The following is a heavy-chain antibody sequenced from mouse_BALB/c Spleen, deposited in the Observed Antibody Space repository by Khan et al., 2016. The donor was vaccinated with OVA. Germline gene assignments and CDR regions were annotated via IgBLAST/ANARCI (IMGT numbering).Heavy chain of an antibody. CDR1: GFTFSTYG. V-gene: IGHV5-6*01. Sequence: EVELVESGGDVVKPGGSLKLSCAASGFTFSTYGMSWVRQTPDKRLEWVATVSTGGHYTYYADTEKGRFTISRDNAKDTLYLQMSSLKSEDPAMFYCARLAYFYDSEGFAYWGQGTLVTVSA. CDR3: ARLAYFYDSEGFAY. D-gene: IGHD1-1*01. CDR2: VSTGGHYT. J-gene: IGHJ3*01.